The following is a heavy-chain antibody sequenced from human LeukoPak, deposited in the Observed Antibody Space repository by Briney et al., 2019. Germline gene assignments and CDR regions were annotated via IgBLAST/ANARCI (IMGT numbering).Heavy chain of an antibody. J-gene: IGHJ4*02. D-gene: IGHD5-12*01. CDR3: ARDLRGYDFFDY. V-gene: IGHV4-30-4*08. CDR2: IYYSGST. Sequence: SQTLSLTCTVSGGSISSGDYYWSWIRQPPGKGLEWIGYIYYSGSTYYNPSLKRRVTISVDTSKNQFSLKLSSVTAADTAVYYCARDLRGYDFFDYWGQGTLVTVSS. CDR1: GGSISSGDYY.